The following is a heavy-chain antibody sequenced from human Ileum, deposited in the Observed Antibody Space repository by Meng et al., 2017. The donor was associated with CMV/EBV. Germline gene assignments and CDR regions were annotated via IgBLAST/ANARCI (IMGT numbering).Heavy chain of an antibody. CDR3: ARGGVVPAAISGY. CDR1: GFTFSSYW. Sequence: LLVESGGGLVYPGGFLDLPCAASGFTFSSYWMHWVRQAPGKGLVWVSRINSDGSSTSYADSVKGRFTISRDNAKNTLYLQMNSLRAEDTAVYYCARGGVVPAAISGYWGQGTLVTVSS. D-gene: IGHD2-2*01. J-gene: IGHJ4*02. CDR2: INSDGSST. V-gene: IGHV3-74*01.